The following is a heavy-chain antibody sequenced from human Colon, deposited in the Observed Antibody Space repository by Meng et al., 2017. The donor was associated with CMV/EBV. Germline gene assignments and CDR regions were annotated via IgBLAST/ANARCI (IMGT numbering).Heavy chain of an antibody. Sequence: ASVMVSCKASGYTFSDYFVRWVRQAPGQGLEWLGYINRNSGDTNYAQKFQGRVTLTRDTSDRTVYMELNSLTSDDTAMYFCARAKLTGDARYYGMAVWGKGTAVTVSS. CDR1: GYTFSDYF. V-gene: IGHV1-2*02. D-gene: IGHD1-1*01. CDR3: ARAKLTGDARYYGMAV. J-gene: IGHJ6*04. CDR2: INRNSGDT.